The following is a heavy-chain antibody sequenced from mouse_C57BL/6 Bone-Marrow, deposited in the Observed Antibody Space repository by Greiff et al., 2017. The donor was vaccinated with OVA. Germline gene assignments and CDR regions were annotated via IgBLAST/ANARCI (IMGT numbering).Heavy chain of an antibody. CDR3: ARYYGPYFDY. CDR2: IYPRSGNT. CDR1: GYTFTSYG. Sequence: VQLQQSGAELARPGASVTLSCKASGYTFTSYGISWVKQRTGQGLEWIGEIYPRSGNTYYNEKFKGKATLTADKSSSTAYMELRSLTSEDSAVDFCARYYGPYFDYWGQGTTLTVSS. J-gene: IGHJ2*01. V-gene: IGHV1-81*01. D-gene: IGHD1-2*01.